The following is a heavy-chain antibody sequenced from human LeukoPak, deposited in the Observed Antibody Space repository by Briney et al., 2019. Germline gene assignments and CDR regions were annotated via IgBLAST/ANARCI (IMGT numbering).Heavy chain of an antibody. CDR1: GGTFSSYA. Sequence: GASVKVSFKASGGTFSSYAISWVRQAPGQGLEWMGGIIPIFGTANYAQKFQGRVTITTDESTSTAYMELSSLRSEDTAVYYCARAPILTGSAKYYFGYWGQGTLVTVSS. CDR3: ARAPILTGSAKYYFGY. J-gene: IGHJ4*02. D-gene: IGHD3-9*01. CDR2: IIPIFGTA. V-gene: IGHV1-69*05.